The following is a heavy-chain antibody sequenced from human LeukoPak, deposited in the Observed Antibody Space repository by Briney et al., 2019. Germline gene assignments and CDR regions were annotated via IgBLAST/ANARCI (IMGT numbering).Heavy chain of an antibody. D-gene: IGHD3-22*01. CDR1: GGSISSSSYY. V-gene: IGHV4-39*01. J-gene: IGHJ4*02. CDR3: TYYYHSSGYHY. Sequence: PSETLSLTCTVSGGSISSSSYYWGWIRQPPGKGQEWIGTFYYSGSTYYNPSLKSRVTISVDTSKNQFSLKLSSVTAADTAVYYCTYYYHSSGYHYWGQGTLVTVSS. CDR2: FYYSGST.